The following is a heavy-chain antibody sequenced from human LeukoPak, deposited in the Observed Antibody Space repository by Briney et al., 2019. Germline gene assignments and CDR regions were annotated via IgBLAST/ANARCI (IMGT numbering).Heavy chain of an antibody. D-gene: IGHD1-14*01. CDR3: ARDGFYYHYYMDV. CDR1: GGTVTSNTYF. J-gene: IGHJ6*03. V-gene: IGHV4-39*07. Sequence: SETLSLTCILSGGTVTSNTYFWGWIRQPPGKGLEWIGSISYSGATYYNPSLKSRVSMSVHTSKNQFSLKLSSVTAADTAVYYCARDGFYYHYYMDVWGEGTTVTVSS. CDR2: ISYSGAT.